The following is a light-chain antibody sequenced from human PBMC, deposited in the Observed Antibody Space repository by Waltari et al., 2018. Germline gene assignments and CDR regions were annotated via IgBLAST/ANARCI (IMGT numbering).Light chain of an antibody. CDR1: SSDVGGSNY. CDR3: CSYAGTYTWL. J-gene: IGLJ3*02. V-gene: IGLV2-11*01. CDR2: DVS. Sequence: QSALTQPRSVSGSPGQSVTISCTGPSSDVGGSNYVSWYPQLPGKAPPVVIYDVSRRPSGVPDRFTGSRSGNTATLTISGLQAEDEADYHCCSYAGTYTWLFGGGTKLTVL.